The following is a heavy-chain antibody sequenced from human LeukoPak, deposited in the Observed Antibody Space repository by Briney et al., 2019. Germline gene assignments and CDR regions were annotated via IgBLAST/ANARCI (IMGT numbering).Heavy chain of an antibody. V-gene: IGHV3-21*01. CDR3: ARDREVGATRDFDY. D-gene: IGHD1-26*01. Sequence: GGSLRLPCAASGFTFSSYSMNWVRQAPGKGLEWVSSISSSSSYIYYADSVKGRFTISRDNAKNSLYLQMNSLRAEDTAVYYCARDREVGATRDFDYWGQGTLVTVSS. CDR1: GFTFSSYS. CDR2: ISSSSSYI. J-gene: IGHJ4*02.